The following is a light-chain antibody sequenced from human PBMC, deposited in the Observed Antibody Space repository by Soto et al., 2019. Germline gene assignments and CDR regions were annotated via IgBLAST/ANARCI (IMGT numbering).Light chain of an antibody. CDR2: RAS. Sequence: DIQMTQSPSTLSASVGDRVTITCRASQSISSWLAWYQQKPGKAPKLLIYRASRLGNGVPSRFRGSGSGTEFTLTISSLQPDDFATYYCQQYDSSVYTFGQGTKLEIK. V-gene: IGKV1-5*03. J-gene: IGKJ2*01. CDR3: QQYDSSVYT. CDR1: QSISSW.